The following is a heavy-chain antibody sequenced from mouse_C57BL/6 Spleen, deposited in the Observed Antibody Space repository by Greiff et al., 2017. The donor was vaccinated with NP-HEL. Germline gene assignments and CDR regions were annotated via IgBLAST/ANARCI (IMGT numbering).Heavy chain of an antibody. CDR2: ISSGGDYI. CDR3: TRDRGYYGLYYFDY. Sequence: EVQRVESGEGLVKPGGSLKLSCAASGFTFSSYAMSWVRQTPEKRLEWVAYISSGGDYIYYADTVKGRFTISRDNARNTLYLQMSSLKSEDTAMYYCTRDRGYYGLYYFDYWGQGTTLTVSS. CDR1: GFTFSSYA. V-gene: IGHV5-9-1*02. D-gene: IGHD1-1*01. J-gene: IGHJ2*01.